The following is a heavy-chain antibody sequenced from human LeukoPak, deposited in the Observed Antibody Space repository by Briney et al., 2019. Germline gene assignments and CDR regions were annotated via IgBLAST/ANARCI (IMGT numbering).Heavy chain of an antibody. CDR1: GFTLSIYW. J-gene: IGHJ6*02. D-gene: IGHD3-10*01. CDR3: ARELLWFGGGGMDV. V-gene: IGHV3-7*01. Sequence: SGGSLRLSCATSGFTLSIYWMSWVRQAPGKGPEWVANIRPDGSEKNYVDSVKGRFTISRDNAKNSLYLQMNSLRDEDTAVYYCARELLWFGGGGMDVWGQGTTVAVSS. CDR2: IRPDGSEK.